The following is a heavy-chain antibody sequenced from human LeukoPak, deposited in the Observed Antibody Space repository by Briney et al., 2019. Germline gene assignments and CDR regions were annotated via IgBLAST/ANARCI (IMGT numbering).Heavy chain of an antibody. CDR1: GVSISSYY. CDR3: ARAELVVVPAATLPYYMDV. Sequence: SETLSLTCTVSGVSISSYYWSWLRQPPGKGLEWIGYIYYSGSTNYNPSLKSRVTISVDTSKNQFSLNLSSVTAADTAVYYCARAELVVVPAATLPYYMDVWGKGTTVTISS. V-gene: IGHV4-59*01. J-gene: IGHJ6*03. D-gene: IGHD2-2*01. CDR2: IYYSGST.